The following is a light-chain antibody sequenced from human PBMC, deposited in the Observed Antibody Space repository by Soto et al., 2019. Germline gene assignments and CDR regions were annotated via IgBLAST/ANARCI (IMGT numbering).Light chain of an antibody. CDR3: RQGLQTPLT. CDR1: QSLLDSSGYNY. Sequence: DIVMTQSPLSLPVTPGEPASISCRSSQSLLDSSGYNYLDWYLQKPGQPPQLLIYLGSNRAPGAPDRFSGSGSGTEFTLKISRVEAEDVGIYYCRQGLQTPLTFGGGTKVEIK. CDR2: LGS. J-gene: IGKJ4*01. V-gene: IGKV2-28*01.